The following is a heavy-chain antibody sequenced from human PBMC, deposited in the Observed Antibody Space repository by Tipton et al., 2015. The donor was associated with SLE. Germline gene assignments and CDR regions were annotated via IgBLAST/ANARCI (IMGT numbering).Heavy chain of an antibody. Sequence: SLRLSCAASGFTYDDYAMHWVRQAPGKGLEWVSGISWNSGSIGYADSVKGRFTISRDNAKNSLYLQMNSLRAEDTALYYCAKGNDLNPGGAFDIWGQGTMVTVSS. D-gene: IGHD1-1*01. CDR3: AKGNDLNPGGAFDI. J-gene: IGHJ3*02. CDR1: GFTYDDYA. CDR2: ISWNSGSI. V-gene: IGHV3-9*01.